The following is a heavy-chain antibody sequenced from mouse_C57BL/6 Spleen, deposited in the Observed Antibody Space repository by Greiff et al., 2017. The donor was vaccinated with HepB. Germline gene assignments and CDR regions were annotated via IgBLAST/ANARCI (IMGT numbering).Heavy chain of an antibody. CDR1: GYSITSGYY. CDR2: ISYDGSN. V-gene: IGHV3-6*01. D-gene: IGHD2-14*01. CDR3: ARERGGYDGCWFAY. Sequence: EVKLMESGPGLVKPSQSLSLTCSVTGYSITSGYYWYWIRQFPGNKLECMGYISYDGSNNYNPSLKNRISITRDTSKNQFFLKLNSVTTEDTATYYCARERGGYDGCWFAYWGHGTLVTVAA. J-gene: IGHJ3*01.